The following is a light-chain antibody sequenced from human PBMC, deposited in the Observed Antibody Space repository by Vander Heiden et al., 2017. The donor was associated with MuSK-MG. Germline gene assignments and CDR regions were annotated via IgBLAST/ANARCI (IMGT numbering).Light chain of an antibody. Sequence: HSVMPQPPSLSAAPGQKVTISCSGNIGNVYVSWYQQRPGTAPKLLIYDTDKRPSGIPDRVSGSKSDTSATLDITGLQTADEAEYYCGTWNNGLGSYVFGTGTKVTVL. CDR3: GTWNNGLGSYV. V-gene: IGLV1-51*01. J-gene: IGLJ1*01. CDR1: NIGNVY. CDR2: DTD.